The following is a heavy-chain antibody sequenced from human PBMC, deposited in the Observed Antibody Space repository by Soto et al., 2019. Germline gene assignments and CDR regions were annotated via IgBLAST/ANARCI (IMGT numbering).Heavy chain of an antibody. J-gene: IGHJ4*02. CDR3: ARNLYNTGSFDH. V-gene: IGHV1-8*02. Sequence: QVQLVQSGAEVKKPGASVKVSCKASGYTFTSYDINWVRQAPGQGLEWVGWMTPNSGDTGYAQTFQGRVTLTREPSRSTAYMELSSLTSEDTAVYYCARNLYNTGSFDHWGQGTLVTVSS. D-gene: IGHD1-20*01. CDR1: GYTFTSYD. CDR2: MTPNSGDT.